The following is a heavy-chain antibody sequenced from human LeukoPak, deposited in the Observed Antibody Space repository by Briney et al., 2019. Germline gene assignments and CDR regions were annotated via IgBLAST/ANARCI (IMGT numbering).Heavy chain of an antibody. CDR3: AREYYGSGSYNAVDY. CDR2: IIPIFGTA. CDR1: GYTFTGYY. V-gene: IGHV1-69*13. D-gene: IGHD3-10*01. J-gene: IGHJ4*02. Sequence: GASVKVTCKASGYTFTGYYMHWVRQAPGQGLEWMGGIIPIFGTANYAQKFQGRVTITADESTSTAYMELSSLRSEDTAVYYCAREYYGSGSYNAVDYWGQGTLVTVSS.